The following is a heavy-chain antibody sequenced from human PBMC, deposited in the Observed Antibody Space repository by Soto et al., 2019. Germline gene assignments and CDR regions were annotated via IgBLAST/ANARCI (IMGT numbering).Heavy chain of an antibody. V-gene: IGHV1-69*06. J-gene: IGHJ4*02. CDR3: AREGRGKKAGYNGLVSLGY. D-gene: IGHD2-2*02. Sequence: VQVSCKVSGSRFSNYVISWVRQAPGHGLEWLGRIIPIFNSTKYAQSFQGRVTITADKSTSTASLEWSSLRSDDTAVDYCAREGRGKKAGYNGLVSLGYWGQGTLVTVSS. CDR1: GSRFSNYV. CDR2: IIPIFNST.